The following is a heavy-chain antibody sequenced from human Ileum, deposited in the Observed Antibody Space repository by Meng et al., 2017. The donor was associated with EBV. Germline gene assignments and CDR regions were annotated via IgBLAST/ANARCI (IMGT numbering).Heavy chain of an antibody. CDR2: MSYTGST. V-gene: IGHV4-61*08. CDR3: ARERGGGDRGIQ. CDR1: NGSVSSYGYY. J-gene: IGHJ4*02. D-gene: IGHD2-21*02. Sequence: QVQLQDAGPGLVKPSETLSLTCSVSNGSVSSYGYYWTWIRQPPGKGLEWIGYMSYTGSTNYKSTLKSRVTISVDKSKNQFSPKLSSVTAADTAVYYCARERGGGDRGIQWGQGTLVTVSS.